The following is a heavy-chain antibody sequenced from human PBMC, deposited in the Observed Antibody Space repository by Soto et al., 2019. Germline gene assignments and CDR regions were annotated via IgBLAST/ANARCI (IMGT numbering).Heavy chain of an antibody. CDR3: AKMTSGSYGPNYGMEV. V-gene: IGHV3-23*01. CDR1: VFTFSNYA. CDR2: LPERGSSP. Sequence: VGSLRLSCASSVFTFSNYAMSCVRHSPGKGLEWISALPERGSSPYYADSVKGRFTISRDNSKNTLYLQMNSLRAEDTAVYYCAKMTSGSYGPNYGMEVWGQGTTVIVSS. J-gene: IGHJ6*01. D-gene: IGHD5-18*01.